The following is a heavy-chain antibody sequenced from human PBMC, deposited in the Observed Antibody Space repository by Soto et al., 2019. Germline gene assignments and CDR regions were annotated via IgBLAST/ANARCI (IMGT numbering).Heavy chain of an antibody. D-gene: IGHD5-12*01. CDR1: GFTFSDYY. CDR2: ISSRDNTI. J-gene: IGHJ6*02. Sequence: QVHLVESGGDLVKPGGSLRLSCAASGFTFSDYYKNWIRQAPGKVLDWVSSISSRDNTIYYADSVQGRFTISRDNAKNSLYLQMNSLRAEDTAVYYCARTYGGYPPLYYGMDVWGQGTTVTVSS. V-gene: IGHV3-11*01. CDR3: ARTYGGYPPLYYGMDV.